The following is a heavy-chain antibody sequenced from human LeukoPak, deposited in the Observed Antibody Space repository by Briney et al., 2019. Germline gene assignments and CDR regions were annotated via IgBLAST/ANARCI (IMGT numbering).Heavy chain of an antibody. J-gene: IGHJ4*02. D-gene: IGHD7-27*01. CDR3: ARVGKSEDHFDY. V-gene: IGHV3-7*03. CDR1: GFTFSNYW. CDR2: INQDGSEK. Sequence: GGSLRPSCAASGFTFSNYWMTWVRQAPGKGLQWVANINQDGSEKYYVDSVKGRFTISRDNAKNSLYLQMNSLRVEDRAVYYCARVGKSEDHFDYWGQGTLVTVSS.